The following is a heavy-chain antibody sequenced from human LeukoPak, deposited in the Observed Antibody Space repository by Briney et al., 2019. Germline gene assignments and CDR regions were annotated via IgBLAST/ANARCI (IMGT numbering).Heavy chain of an antibody. V-gene: IGHV3-23*01. J-gene: IGHJ3*02. D-gene: IGHD3-10*01. CDR2: ISGSGGST. Sequence: GGSLRLSCAASGFTFSSYAMSWVRQAPGKGLEWVSAISGSGGSTYYADSVKGRFTISRDNSKNTLYLQMNSLRAEDTAVYYCANQVNYYGSGSYFDIWGQGTMVTVSS. CDR3: ANQVNYYGSGSYFDI. CDR1: GFTFSSYA.